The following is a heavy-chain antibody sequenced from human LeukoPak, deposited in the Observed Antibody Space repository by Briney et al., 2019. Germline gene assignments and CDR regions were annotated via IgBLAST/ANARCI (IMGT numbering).Heavy chain of an antibody. CDR2: ISASGDTK. J-gene: IGHJ6*03. Sequence: GGSLRLSCAASGFSFSSYSMTWVRQAPGKGLEWISHISASGDTKEYADFLGGRFTISRDNARKSLFLEKNSLRAEDTAVYYCGIPVTKDDYYYNMDVWGQGTTVAVS. D-gene: IGHD4-17*01. CDR3: GIPVTKDDYYYNMDV. V-gene: IGHV3-48*04. CDR1: GFSFSSYS.